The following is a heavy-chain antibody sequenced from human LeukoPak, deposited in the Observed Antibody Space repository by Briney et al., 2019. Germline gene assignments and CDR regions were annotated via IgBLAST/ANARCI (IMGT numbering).Heavy chain of an antibody. CDR1: GFTFSSYG. D-gene: IGHD1-26*01. CDR2: IWYDGSNK. J-gene: IGHJ3*02. V-gene: IGHV3-33*01. CDR3: AREDSDDDAFDI. Sequence: GGSLRLSCAASGFTFSSYGMHWVRQAPGKGLEWVAVIWYDGSNKYYADSVKGRFTISRDNSKNTLYLQMNSLRAEDTAGYYCAREDSDDDAFDIWGQGTMVTVSS.